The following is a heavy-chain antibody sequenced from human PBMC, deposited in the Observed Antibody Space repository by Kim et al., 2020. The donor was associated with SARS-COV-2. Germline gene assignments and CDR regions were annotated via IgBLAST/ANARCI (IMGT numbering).Heavy chain of an antibody. J-gene: IGHJ6*02. CDR1: GITFSSYG. V-gene: IGHV3-30*18. Sequence: GGSLRLSCAASGITFSSYGMHWVRQAPGKGLEWVAVISYDGSNKNYADSVKGRFTISRDNSKNTLYLHMNSLRDEETAVYYCAKDLKMGHGSGWYYHYYGYDRWGQGTTVTGS. CDR3: AKDLKMGHGSGWYYHYYGYDR. CDR2: ISYDGSNK. D-gene: IGHD6-19*01.